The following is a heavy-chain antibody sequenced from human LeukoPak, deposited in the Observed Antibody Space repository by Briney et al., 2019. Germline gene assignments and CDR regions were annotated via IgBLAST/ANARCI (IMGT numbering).Heavy chain of an antibody. CDR1: GYTFTIYY. Sequence: ASVTVSCKASGYTFTIYYMHWVRQAPGQGLEWMGIINPSGGSTSYAQKFQGRVTMTRNTSISTAYMELSSLRSEDTAVYYCARVAYGGNSGPDYWGQGTLVTVSS. CDR3: ARVAYGGNSGPDY. V-gene: IGHV1-46*01. CDR2: INPSGGST. D-gene: IGHD4-23*01. J-gene: IGHJ4*02.